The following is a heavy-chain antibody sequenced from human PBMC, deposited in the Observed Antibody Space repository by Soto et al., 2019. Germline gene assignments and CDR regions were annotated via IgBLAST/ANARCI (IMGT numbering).Heavy chain of an antibody. D-gene: IGHD2-2*01. J-gene: IGHJ6*02. Sequence: QVQLVQSGAEVKKPGSSVKVSCKASGGTFSSYAISWVRQAPGQGLEWMGGIIPISETTNYAQKFQGRVTNNADESNSTAYMELSSLRSEDTAVYYCARSQGSSTSLEIYYYYYYGMDVWVQGTTVTVSS. CDR2: IIPISETT. CDR1: GGTFSSYA. V-gene: IGHV1-69*01. CDR3: ARSQGSSTSLEIYYYYYYGMDV.